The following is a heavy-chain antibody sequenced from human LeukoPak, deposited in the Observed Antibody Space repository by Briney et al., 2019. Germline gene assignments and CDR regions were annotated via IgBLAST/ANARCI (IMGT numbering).Heavy chain of an antibody. V-gene: IGHV3-13*01. CDR1: GFTFSSYD. D-gene: IGHD3-22*01. Sequence: GGSLRLSCAASGFTFSSYDMHWVRHATGKGLEWVSAIGTAGDTYYPGSVKGRFTISRENAKNSLYLQMNSLRAGDTAVYYCARVRYYYDSSGYYPHPYFDYWGQGTLVTVSS. CDR3: ARVRYYYDSSGYYPHPYFDY. CDR2: IGTAGDT. J-gene: IGHJ4*02.